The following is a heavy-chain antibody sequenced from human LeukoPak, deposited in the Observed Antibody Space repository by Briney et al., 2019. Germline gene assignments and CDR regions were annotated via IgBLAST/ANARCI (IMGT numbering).Heavy chain of an antibody. CDR2: INAGNGKT. J-gene: IGHJ4*02. Sequence: GASVKVSCKASGYTFTSYAMHWVRQAPGQRLEWMGWINAGNGKTKYSQKFQGRVTMTRDTSTSTVYMELSSLRSEDTAVYYCARDGYDSSGYFDYWGQGTLVTVSS. D-gene: IGHD3-22*01. CDR1: GYTFTSYA. CDR3: ARDGYDSSGYFDY. V-gene: IGHV1-3*01.